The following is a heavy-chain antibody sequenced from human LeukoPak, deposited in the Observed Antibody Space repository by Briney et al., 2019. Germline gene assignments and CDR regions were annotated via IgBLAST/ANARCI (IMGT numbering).Heavy chain of an antibody. D-gene: IGHD3-3*01. CDR2: INPNSGGT. CDR1: GYTFTGYY. CDR3: ARDPDFWSGYYDFDY. J-gene: IGHJ4*02. V-gene: IGHV1-2*02. Sequence: ASVKVSCKASGYTFTGYYMHWVRQAPGQGLEWMGWINPNSGGTNYAQKSQGRVTMTRDTSISTAYMELSRLRSDDTAVYYCARDPDFWSGYYDFDYWGQGTLVTVSS.